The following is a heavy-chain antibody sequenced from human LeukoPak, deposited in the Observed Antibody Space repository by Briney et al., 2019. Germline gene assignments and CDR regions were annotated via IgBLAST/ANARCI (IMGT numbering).Heavy chain of an antibody. D-gene: IGHD4-17*01. Sequence: GASVKVSCKASGYTFTGYYMHWVRQAPGQGLEWMGWINPNSGGTNYAQKFQGRVTMTRDTSISTAYMELSRLRSDDTAVYYCAIRDYGDYWYYFAYWGQGTLVTVSS. J-gene: IGHJ4*02. CDR3: AIRDYGDYWYYFAY. CDR1: GYTFTGYY. CDR2: INPNSGGT. V-gene: IGHV1-2*02.